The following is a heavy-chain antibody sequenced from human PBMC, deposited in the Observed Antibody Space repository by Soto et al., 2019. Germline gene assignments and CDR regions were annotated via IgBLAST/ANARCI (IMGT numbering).Heavy chain of an antibody. Sequence: QVQLVQSGAEVKKPGSSVKVSCKASGGTFNDYAINWVRQAPGQGLEWTGGIIPLFGAPNYAQKFQGRVTITADESTSTAYMELSSLRSEDTAVYYCARMYYHDSSGYSSDYWGQGTQVTVSS. J-gene: IGHJ4*02. V-gene: IGHV1-69*01. D-gene: IGHD3-22*01. CDR3: ARMYYHDSSGYSSDY. CDR1: GGTFNDYA. CDR2: IIPLFGAP.